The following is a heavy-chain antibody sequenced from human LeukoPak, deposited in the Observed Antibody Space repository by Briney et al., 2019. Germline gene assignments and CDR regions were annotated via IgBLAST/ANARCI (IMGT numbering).Heavy chain of an antibody. CDR2: ISTSTRITTSV. V-gene: IGHV3-48*02. Sequence: GGSLRLSCAASGFTFSSYGLNWVRQAPGKGLEWLSYISTSTRITTSVYYAESEMGRFTVSRDNAMYSVYLHMNSLEDEDTDVYDCARDLSLSYWGQRPVVRVSS. CDR1: GFTFSSYG. CDR3: ARDLSLSY. J-gene: IGHJ4*02.